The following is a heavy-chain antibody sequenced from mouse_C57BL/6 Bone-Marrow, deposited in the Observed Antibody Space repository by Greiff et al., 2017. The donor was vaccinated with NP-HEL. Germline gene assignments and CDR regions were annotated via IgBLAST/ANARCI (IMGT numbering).Heavy chain of an antibody. Sequence: QVQLKQSGAELVMPGASVKLSCKASGYTFTSYWMHWVKQRPGQGLEWIGEIDPSDSYTNYNQKFKGKSTLTVDKSSSTAYMQLSSLTSEDSAVYYCAREGDSSGPPYAMDYWGQGTSVTVSS. CDR3: AREGDSSGPPYAMDY. J-gene: IGHJ4*01. CDR1: GYTFTSYW. V-gene: IGHV1-69*01. D-gene: IGHD3-2*02. CDR2: IDPSDSYT.